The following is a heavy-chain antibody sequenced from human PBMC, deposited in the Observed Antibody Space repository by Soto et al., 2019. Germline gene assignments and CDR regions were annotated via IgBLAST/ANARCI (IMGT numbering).Heavy chain of an antibody. Sequence: EVQLVESGGGLVQPGRSLRLSCAASGFTFDDYAMHWVRQAPGKGLEWVSGISWNSGSIGYADSVKGRFTISRDNAKNSLYLQMNSLRAEDTALYYCAKEGRYYDILTGYIDYWGQGTLVTVSS. V-gene: IGHV3-9*01. CDR3: AKEGRYYDILTGYIDY. CDR1: GFTFDDYA. J-gene: IGHJ4*02. D-gene: IGHD3-9*01. CDR2: ISWNSGSI.